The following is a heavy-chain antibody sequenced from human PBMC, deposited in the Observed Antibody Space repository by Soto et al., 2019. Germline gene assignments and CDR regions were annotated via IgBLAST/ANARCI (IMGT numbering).Heavy chain of an antibody. Sequence: QVQLVQSGVEVKKPGASVTVSCKASGYNFLSYGVSWARQAPGQGLEWMGWISVYNSNANYAQQFHGRVTMTSDTPKNTAYGELRGLRSDDTAVFYGARENGSGYYTTPPDTGGQGTLVVVPS. CDR1: GYNFLSYG. V-gene: IGHV1-18*04. J-gene: IGHJ5*02. CDR3: ARENGSGYYTTPPDT. CDR2: ISVYNSNA. D-gene: IGHD3-3*01.